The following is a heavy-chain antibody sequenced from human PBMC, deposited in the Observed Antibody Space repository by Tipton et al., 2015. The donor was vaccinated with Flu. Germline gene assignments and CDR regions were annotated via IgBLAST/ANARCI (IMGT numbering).Heavy chain of an antibody. D-gene: IGHD3-10*01. CDR2: IHYTGST. CDR3: ARGVRPSNMVGGVINWFNP. CDR1: GGSISSYY. J-gene: IGHJ5*02. V-gene: IGHV4-59*01. Sequence: TLSLTCNVSGGSISSYYWSWIRQPPGKGLEWIGCIHYTGSTKYNPSLKSRVTLSVDTSKNQFSLKVTSVNAANTSVYYFARGVRPSNMVGGVINWFNPWGQGTLVTVSS.